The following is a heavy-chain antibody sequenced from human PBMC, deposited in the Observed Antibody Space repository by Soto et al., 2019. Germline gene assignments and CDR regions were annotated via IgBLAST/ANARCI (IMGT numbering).Heavy chain of an antibody. CDR1: GFTFSSYG. CDR3: ARDPNGDYIGAFDS. Sequence: EVQLLESGGGLVQPGGSLRLSCAASGFTFSSYGMTWVRQAPGKGLEYVSSIRGSGADTFYADSVKGRFTISRDNSKNTLYLQLNSLRAEDTAIYSCARDPNGDYIGAFDSWGQGSLVTVSS. D-gene: IGHD4-17*01. J-gene: IGHJ4*02. V-gene: IGHV3-23*01. CDR2: IRGSGADT.